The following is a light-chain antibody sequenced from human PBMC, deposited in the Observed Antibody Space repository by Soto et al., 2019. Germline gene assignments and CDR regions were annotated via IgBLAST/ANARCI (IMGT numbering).Light chain of an antibody. Sequence: QSAMTQPASVSGSPGQSITISCTGTSSDVGGYNYVSWYQQHPGKAPKLMIYEVSNRPSGVSNRFSGSKSGNTASLTISGIQAEDEADYYCSSYTSSITWVFGGGTKLTVL. CDR2: EVS. CDR3: SSYTSSITWV. V-gene: IGLV2-14*01. J-gene: IGLJ3*02. CDR1: SSDVGGYNY.